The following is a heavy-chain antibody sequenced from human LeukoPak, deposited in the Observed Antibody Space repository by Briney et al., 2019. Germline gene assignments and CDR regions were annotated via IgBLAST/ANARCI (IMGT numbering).Heavy chain of an antibody. CDR2: ISSSSSYI. CDR3: ARHTKGYDSSGYYGY. CDR1: GFTVSSNY. V-gene: IGHV3-21*01. D-gene: IGHD3-22*01. J-gene: IGHJ4*02. Sequence: GGSLRLSCAASGFTVSSNYMSWVRQAPGKGLEWVSSISSSSSYIYYADSVKGRFTISRDNAKNSLYLQMNSLRAEDTAVYYCARHTKGYDSSGYYGYWGQGTLVTVSS.